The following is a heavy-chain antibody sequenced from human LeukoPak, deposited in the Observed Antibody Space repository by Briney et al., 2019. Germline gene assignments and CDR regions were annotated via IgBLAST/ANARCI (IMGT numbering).Heavy chain of an antibody. J-gene: IGHJ4*02. V-gene: IGHV1-2*02. Sequence: ASVKVSCKASGYTFTGYYMHWVRQAPGQGLEWMGWINPNSGGTNYAQKFQGRVTMTRDTSISTAYMELSRLRSDDTAVYYCARDHSSSWYDEIDYWGQGTLVTVSS. D-gene: IGHD6-13*01. CDR3: ARDHSSSWYDEIDY. CDR1: GYTFTGYY. CDR2: INPNSGGT.